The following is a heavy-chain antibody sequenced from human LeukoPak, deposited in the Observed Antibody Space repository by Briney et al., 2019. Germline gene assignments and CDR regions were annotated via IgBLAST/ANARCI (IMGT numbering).Heavy chain of an antibody. CDR1: GFTFSSYG. Sequence: GGSLRLSCAASGFTFSSYGMHWVRQAPGKGLEWVAVISYDGSNKYYADSVKGRFTISRDNSKNTLCLQMNSLRAEDTAVYYCARDPLGDSTYYFDYWGQGTLVTVSS. CDR2: ISYDGSNK. D-gene: IGHD2-21*01. CDR3: ARDPLGDSTYYFDY. J-gene: IGHJ4*02. V-gene: IGHV3-30*19.